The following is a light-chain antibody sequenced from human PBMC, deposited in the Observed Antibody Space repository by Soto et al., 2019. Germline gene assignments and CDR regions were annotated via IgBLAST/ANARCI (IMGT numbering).Light chain of an antibody. J-gene: IGKJ4*01. Sequence: EIVLTQSPGTLSLSPGERATLSCRASQSVSSSYLAWYQQKPGQAPRLLIYGASSRATGIPDRFSGSGSGKEFTLTIIRLEPEEFAVYYCQQYGSSPKLTFGGGTKVDIK. CDR2: GAS. CDR3: QQYGSSPKLT. CDR1: QSVSSSY. V-gene: IGKV3-20*01.